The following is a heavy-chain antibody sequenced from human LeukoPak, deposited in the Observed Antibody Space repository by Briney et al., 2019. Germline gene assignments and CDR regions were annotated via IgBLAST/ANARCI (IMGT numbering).Heavy chain of an antibody. CDR1: GYTFTSYG. D-gene: IGHD3-22*01. J-gene: IGHJ4*02. CDR2: ISAYNGNT. V-gene: IGHV1-18*01. Sequence: ASVRVSCKASGYTFTSYGISWVRQAPGQGLEWMGWISAYNGNTNYAQKLQGRVTMTTDTSTSTAYMELRSLRSDDTAVYYCARDLRREYYYDSSARDYWGQGTLVTVSS. CDR3: ARDLRREYYYDSSARDY.